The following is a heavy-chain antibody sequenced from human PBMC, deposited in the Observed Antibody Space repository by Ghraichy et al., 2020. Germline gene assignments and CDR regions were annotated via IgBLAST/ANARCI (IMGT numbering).Heavy chain of an antibody. D-gene: IGHD2-2*01. Sequence: GESLNISCVASGFTFSRYWMHWVRQAPGKGLVWVSRINSEGNSTRYADSAKGRFTISRDNAKNTLYLQMNSLKVEDTAVYYCARVAHGGSCSSASCYFPDYWGQGTPVTVSS. CDR1: GFTFSRYW. J-gene: IGHJ4*02. V-gene: IGHV3-74*01. CDR3: ARVAHGGSCSSASCYFPDY. CDR2: INSEGNST.